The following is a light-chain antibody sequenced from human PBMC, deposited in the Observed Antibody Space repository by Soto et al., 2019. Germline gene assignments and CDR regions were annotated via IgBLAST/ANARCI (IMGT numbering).Light chain of an antibody. CDR1: RRVRGN. CDR2: GAS. J-gene: IGKJ4*01. Sequence: EILMTQSPAPLSFSPGERATLSCRASRRVRGNLAWYHQKPGQAPRLLIYGASTRATGIPARFSGSGSGTEFTLTISSLQSEDFAVYYCQQYNNWPSLTFGGGTKVEIK. CDR3: QQYNNWPSLT. V-gene: IGKV3-15*01.